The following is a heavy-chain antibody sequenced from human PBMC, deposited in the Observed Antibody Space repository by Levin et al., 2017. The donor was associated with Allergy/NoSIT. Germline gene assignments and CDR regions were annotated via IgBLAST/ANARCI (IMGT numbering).Heavy chain of an antibody. J-gene: IGHJ4*02. CDR2: ISSSSSTI. Sequence: GESLKISCAASGFTFSTYSMNWVRQAPGKGLEWVSYISSSSSTIYSADSVKGRFTISRDNAKNSLYLQMNNLRDEDTAVYYCARDPGTSGYYPDSWGQGTLVTVSS. CDR1: GFTFSTYS. V-gene: IGHV3-48*02. D-gene: IGHD3-22*01. CDR3: ARDPGTSGYYPDS.